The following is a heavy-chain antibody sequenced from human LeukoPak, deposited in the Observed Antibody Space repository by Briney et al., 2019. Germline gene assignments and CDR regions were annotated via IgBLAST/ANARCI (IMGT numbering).Heavy chain of an antibody. J-gene: IGHJ4*02. Sequence: GGSLRLSCAASGFTFSSYGMHWVRQAPGKGLEWVAVIWYDGSNKYYADSVKGRFTISRDNSKNTLYLQMNSLRAEDTAVYYCAVNWNDGPAYFDYWGQGTLVTVSS. V-gene: IGHV3-33*01. D-gene: IGHD1-1*01. CDR3: AVNWNDGPAYFDY. CDR1: GFTFSSYG. CDR2: IWYDGSNK.